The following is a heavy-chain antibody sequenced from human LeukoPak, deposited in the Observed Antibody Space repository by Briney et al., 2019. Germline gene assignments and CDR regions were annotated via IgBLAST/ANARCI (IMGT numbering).Heavy chain of an antibody. J-gene: IGHJ4*02. D-gene: IGHD6-25*01. CDR2: IYYSGST. V-gene: IGHV4-59*01. Sequence: SETLSLTCTVSGGSISSYYWSWIRQPPGKGLEWIGYIYYSGSTNYNPSLKSRVTISVDTSKNQFSLKLSSVTAADTAVYHCARVQRGYFDYWGQGTLVTVSS. CDR3: ARVQRGYFDY. CDR1: GGSISSYY.